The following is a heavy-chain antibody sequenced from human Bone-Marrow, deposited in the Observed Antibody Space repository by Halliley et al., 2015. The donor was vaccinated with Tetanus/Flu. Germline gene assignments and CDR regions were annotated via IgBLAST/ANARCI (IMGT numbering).Heavy chain of an antibody. J-gene: IGHJ4*02. CDR3: ARRYSDFWSGLLYYFDN. Sequence: YIVFTESAYYNPSLQSRLTISLDTSKNQLSLTLRSVTAADTALYYCARRYSDFWSGLLYYFDNWGPGTLVTVSS. V-gene: IGHV4-31*02. D-gene: IGHD3-3*01. CDR2: IVFTESA.